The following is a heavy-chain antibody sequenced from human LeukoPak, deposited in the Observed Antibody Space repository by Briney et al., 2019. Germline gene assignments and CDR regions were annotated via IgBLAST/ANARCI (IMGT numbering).Heavy chain of an antibody. J-gene: IGHJ4*02. CDR2: ISYDGSNK. D-gene: IGHD2-15*01. CDR1: GFTFSSYA. CDR3: ARDQATIVVVVAATTPSHRLDY. Sequence: PGGSLRLSCAASGFTFSSYAMHWVRQAPGKGLEWVAVISYDGSNKYYADSVKGRFTISRDNSKNTLYLQMISLRAEDTAVYYCARDQATIVVVVAATTPSHRLDYWGQGTLVTVSS. V-gene: IGHV3-30-3*01.